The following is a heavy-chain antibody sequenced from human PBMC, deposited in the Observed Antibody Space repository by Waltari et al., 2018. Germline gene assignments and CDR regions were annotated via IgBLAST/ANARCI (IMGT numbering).Heavy chain of an antibody. V-gene: IGHV4-34*01. CDR2: INHSGST. Sequence: QVQLQQWGAGLLKPSETLSLTCAVYGGSFSGYYWSWIRQPPGKGLEWIGEINHSGSTNDNPSLKSRVTISVDTSKNQFSLKLSSVTAADTAVYYCARGPTPYYDFWSGYYPSYFDYWGQGTLVTVSS. J-gene: IGHJ4*02. CDR1: GGSFSGYY. CDR3: ARGPTPYYDFWSGYYPSYFDY. D-gene: IGHD3-3*01.